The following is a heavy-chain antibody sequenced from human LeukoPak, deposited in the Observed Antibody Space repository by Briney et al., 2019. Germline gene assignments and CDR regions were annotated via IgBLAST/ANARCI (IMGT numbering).Heavy chain of an antibody. Sequence: SETLSLTRTVSGGSISSGGYYWSWIRQHPGKGLEWIGYIYYSGSTYYNPSLKSRVTISVDTSKNQFSLKLSSVTAADTAVYYCARENRVGGYSGYGYFDYWGQGTLVTVSS. V-gene: IGHV4-31*03. CDR2: IYYSGST. CDR1: GGSISSGGYY. J-gene: IGHJ4*02. CDR3: ARENRVGGYSGYGYFDY. D-gene: IGHD5-12*01.